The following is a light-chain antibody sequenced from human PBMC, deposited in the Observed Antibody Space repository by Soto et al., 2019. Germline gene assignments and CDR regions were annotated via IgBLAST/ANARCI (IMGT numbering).Light chain of an antibody. J-gene: IGKJ2*01. Sequence: EIVLTRSPGTLSLSPGERATLSCRTSQRVSSNYLAWYQQKPGQAPRLLIYAASSRATGIPDRFSGSGSGTDFTLTISRLEPEDFAVYYCQQYGSSPLYTFGQGTKLEIK. V-gene: IGKV3-20*01. CDR1: QRVSSNY. CDR3: QQYGSSPLYT. CDR2: AAS.